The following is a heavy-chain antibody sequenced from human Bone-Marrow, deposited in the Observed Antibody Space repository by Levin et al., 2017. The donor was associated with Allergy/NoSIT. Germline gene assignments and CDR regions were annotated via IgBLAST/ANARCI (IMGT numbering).Heavy chain of an antibody. V-gene: IGHV4-59*01. CDR1: GGSISSYY. CDR3: AREFRGDLYSNYVNYFDY. CDR2: IYYSGST. Sequence: SETLSLTCTVSGGSISSYYWSWIRQPPGKGLEWIGYIYYSGSTNYNPSLKSRVTISVDTSKNQFSLKLSSVTAADTAVYYCAREFRGDLYSNYVNYFDYWGQGTLVTVSS. J-gene: IGHJ4*02. D-gene: IGHD4-11*01.